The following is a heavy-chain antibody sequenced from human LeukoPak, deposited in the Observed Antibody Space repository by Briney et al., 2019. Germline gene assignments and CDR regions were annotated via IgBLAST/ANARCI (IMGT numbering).Heavy chain of an antibody. Sequence: PGGSLRLSCAASGFTFTNFAMNWVRQAPGKGLEWVSAISGSGDNTYYADSVKGRFTISRDNSKNTLYLQMDSLRVEDTAVYYCAKNPHYYDSSGYYNDYWGQGTLVTVSS. CDR1: GFTFTNFA. CDR2: ISGSGDNT. D-gene: IGHD3-22*01. J-gene: IGHJ4*02. V-gene: IGHV3-23*01. CDR3: AKNPHYYDSSGYYNDY.